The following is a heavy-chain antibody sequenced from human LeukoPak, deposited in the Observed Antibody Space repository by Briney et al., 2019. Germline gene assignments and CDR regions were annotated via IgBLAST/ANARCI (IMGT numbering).Heavy chain of an antibody. V-gene: IGHV1-46*01. CDR3: ARKWFSRDWFDP. Sequence: ASVKVSCKTSGYIFTTYSIHWVRQAPGQGLEWMGVINPRGDATIYAQKFEGRVTMTSDTSTTTVYMELSSLTSEDTGLYYCARKWFSRDWFDPWGQGTLVTVSS. CDR1: GYIFTTYS. D-gene: IGHD2-8*01. J-gene: IGHJ5*02. CDR2: INPRGDAT.